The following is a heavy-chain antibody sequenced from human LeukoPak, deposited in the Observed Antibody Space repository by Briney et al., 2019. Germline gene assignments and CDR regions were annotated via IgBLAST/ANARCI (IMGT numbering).Heavy chain of an antibody. Sequence: MPSETLSLTCTVSGGSINSYYWSWIRQPPGKGLEWTGYISYSGSTNYNPSLKSRVTISVDTSRNQFSLKLSSVTAADTAVYYCARGRLGGSGSYYNVLYYWGQGTLVTVSS. J-gene: IGHJ4*02. CDR2: ISYSGST. V-gene: IGHV4-59*01. CDR1: GGSINSYY. CDR3: ARGRLGGSGSYYNVLYY. D-gene: IGHD3-10*01.